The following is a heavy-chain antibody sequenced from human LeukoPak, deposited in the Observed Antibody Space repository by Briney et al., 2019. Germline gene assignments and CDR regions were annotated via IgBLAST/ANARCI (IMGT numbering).Heavy chain of an antibody. D-gene: IGHD5-18*01. CDR3: ARQLPAMFPPINY. CDR2: IYPGDSDI. CDR1: GYSFTSYW. V-gene: IGHV5-51*01. Sequence: GESLKISCKGSGYSFTSYWIGWVRQKPGKGLEWMGIIYPGDSDIRYSPSFRGQVTISADRSSNTAYLQWSSLKASDTAMYDCARQLPAMFPPINYWGQGWLVTVSS. J-gene: IGHJ4*02.